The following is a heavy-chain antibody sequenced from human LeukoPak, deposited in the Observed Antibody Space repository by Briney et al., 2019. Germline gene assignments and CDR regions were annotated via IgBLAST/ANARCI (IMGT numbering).Heavy chain of an antibody. CDR3: ERGIFYYFQH. D-gene: IGHD2-21*01. CDR2: IYYSGST. CDR1: GGSISSYY. V-gene: IGHV4-59*01. Sequence: SETLSLTCTVSGGSISSYYLSWIRQPPGKGLEWIGYIYYSGSTNYNPSLKSRVTISVDTSKNQFSLKLSSVTAADTAVYYCERGIFYYFQHWGQGTLVTVSS. J-gene: IGHJ1*01.